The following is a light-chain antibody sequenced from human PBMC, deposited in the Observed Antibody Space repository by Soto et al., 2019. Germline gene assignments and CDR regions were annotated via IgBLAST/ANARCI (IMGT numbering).Light chain of an antibody. V-gene: IGLV2-23*02. CDR2: EVS. Sequence: QSVLTQPASVSGSPGQSITISCTGTSSDVGSYNLVSGYQQHPGKAPKLMIYEVSKRPSGVSNRFSGSKSGNTASLTISGLQAEDEADYYCCSYAGSSTYVFGTGTKLTVL. CDR3: CSYAGSSTYV. J-gene: IGLJ1*01. CDR1: SSDVGSYNL.